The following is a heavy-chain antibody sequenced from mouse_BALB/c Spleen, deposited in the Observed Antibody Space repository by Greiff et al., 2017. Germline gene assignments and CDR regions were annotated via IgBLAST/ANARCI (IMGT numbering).Heavy chain of an antibody. V-gene: IGHV1-37*01. Sequence: VQLQQSGPELVKPGASVKISCKASGYSFIGYFMNWVKQSHGKSLEWIGRINPYNGDTFYNQKFKGKATLTVDKSSSTAHMELLSLTSEDSAVYYCGRFYYYAMDYWGQGTSVTVSS. J-gene: IGHJ4*01. CDR2: INPYNGDT. CDR1: GYSFIGYF. CDR3: GRFYYYAMDY.